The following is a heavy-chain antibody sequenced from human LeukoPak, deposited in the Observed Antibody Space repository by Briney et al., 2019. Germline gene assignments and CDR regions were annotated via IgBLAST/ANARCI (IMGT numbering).Heavy chain of an antibody. J-gene: IGHJ6*03. D-gene: IGHD3/OR15-3a*01. CDR3: ARAPLGDWLRYYHMDV. CDR2: IIPIFGTA. V-gene: IGHV1-69*05. Sequence: ASVKVSCKASGGTFSSYAISWVRQAPGQGLEWMGGIIPIFGTANYAQKFQGRVTITTDESTSTAYMELSSLRSEDTAVYYCARAPLGDWLRYYHMDVWGKGTTVTVSS. CDR1: GGTFSSYA.